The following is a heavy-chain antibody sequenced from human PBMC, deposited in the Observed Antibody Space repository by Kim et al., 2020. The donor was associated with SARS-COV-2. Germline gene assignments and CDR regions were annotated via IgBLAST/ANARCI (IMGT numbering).Heavy chain of an antibody. V-gene: IGHV3-30-3*01. CDR1: GFTFSSYA. CDR3: ARDFYSNYA. J-gene: IGHJ5*02. Sequence: GGSLRLSCAASGFTFSSYAMHWVRQAPGKGLEWVAVISYDGSNKYYADSVKGRFTISRDNSKNTLYLQMNSLRAEDTAVYYCARDFYSNYASGQGTLVTVSS. CDR2: ISYDGSNK. D-gene: IGHD4-4*01.